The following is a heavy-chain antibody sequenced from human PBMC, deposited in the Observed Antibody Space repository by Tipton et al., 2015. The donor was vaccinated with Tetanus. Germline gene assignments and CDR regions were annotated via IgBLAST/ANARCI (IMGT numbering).Heavy chain of an antibody. D-gene: IGHD5-12*01. V-gene: IGHV4-4*02. J-gene: IGHJ4*02. CDR3: ASRGYSGRRQIEDY. CDR2: IFHNGTT. CDR1: GVSISTTNY. Sequence: TLSLTCSVSGVSISTTNYWTWVRQPPGKGLEWIAEIFHNGTTNYNPSFKGRVTMSLDTSKNQFSLKLTSVTAADTAVYYCASRGYSGRRQIEDYWGQGTLVTVSS.